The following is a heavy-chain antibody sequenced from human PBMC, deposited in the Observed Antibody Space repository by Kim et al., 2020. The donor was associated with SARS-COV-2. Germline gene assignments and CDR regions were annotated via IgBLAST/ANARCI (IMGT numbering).Heavy chain of an antibody. V-gene: IGHV7-4-1*02. D-gene: IGHD6-13*01. J-gene: IGHJ4*01. CDR3: ARARRSPPTQYSSSWYHY. CDR2: IYTNTGNP. CDR1: GYTFTSYS. Sequence: ASVKVACKASGYTFTSYSMNWVRQAPGQGLEWMGWIYTNTGNPTYDQGFTGRFVFSLDTSVSTAYLQISSLKAEDTTVYYCARARRSPPTQYSSSWYHYWGHGTLVTVSS.